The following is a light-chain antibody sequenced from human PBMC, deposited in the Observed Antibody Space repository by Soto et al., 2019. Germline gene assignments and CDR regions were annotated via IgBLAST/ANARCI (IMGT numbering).Light chain of an antibody. CDR1: QSVSSY. J-gene: IGKJ5*01. V-gene: IGKV3-11*01. CDR3: QQLINWSV. CDR2: DAS. Sequence: EIVLTQSPATLSLSPGERATLSCRASQSVSSYLAWYQQKPGQAPRLLIYDASNRATGIPARFSGSGSGTYFTLTISSLEPEDCAVYYCQQLINWSVFGQGTRLEIK.